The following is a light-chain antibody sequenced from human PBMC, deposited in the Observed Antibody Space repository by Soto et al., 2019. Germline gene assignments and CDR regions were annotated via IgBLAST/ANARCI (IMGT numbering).Light chain of an antibody. CDR1: SSDVGGYNY. CDR3: SSYTSSTAYV. CDR2: EVT. Sequence: QSALTQPASVSGSPGQSITISCTGTSSDVGGYNYVSWYQLHPGKAPKLILYEVTNRPSGVSDRFSGSKSGNTASLTISGLQAEDEADYYCSSYTSSTAYVFGNRTKVTVL. J-gene: IGLJ1*01. V-gene: IGLV2-14*01.